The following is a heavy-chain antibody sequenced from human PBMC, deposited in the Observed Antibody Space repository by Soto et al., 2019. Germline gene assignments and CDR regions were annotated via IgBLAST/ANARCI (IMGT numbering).Heavy chain of an antibody. Sequence: GGSLRLSCAASGFTFSTYTMNWVRQAPGKGLEWVSSISRSNSRSISASPSYIYYADSVRGRFTISRDDAKNSLYLQMNSLRAEDTAVYYCARDRLRYDYTWGNHRYTPETFDYWGQGTLVTVSS. J-gene: IGHJ4*02. CDR1: GFTFSTYT. CDR2: ISRSNSRSISASPSYI. CDR3: ARDRLRYDYTWGNHRYTPETFDY. V-gene: IGHV3-21*01. D-gene: IGHD3-16*02.